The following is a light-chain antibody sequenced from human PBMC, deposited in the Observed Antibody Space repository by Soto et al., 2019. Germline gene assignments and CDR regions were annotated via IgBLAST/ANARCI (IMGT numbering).Light chain of an antibody. CDR1: SSDVGSYNR. J-gene: IGLJ1*01. V-gene: IGLV2-18*02. CDR3: NSYTSTNTYV. Sequence: QSALTQPPSVSGAPGQSVTISCTGTSSDVGSYNRVSWYQQPPVTAPKLMIYEVSNRPSGVPDRFSASKSGNTASLTISGIHAEDEPDYYSNSYTSTNTYVFGSGTKLTVL. CDR2: EVS.